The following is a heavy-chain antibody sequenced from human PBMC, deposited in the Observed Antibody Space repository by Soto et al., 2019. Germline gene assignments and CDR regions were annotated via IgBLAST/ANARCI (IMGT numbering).Heavy chain of an antibody. D-gene: IGHD2-15*01. CDR1: GGTFSSYA. Sequence: QVQLVQSGAEVKKPGSSVKVSCKASGGTFSSYAISWVRQAPGQGLEWMGGIIPIFGTANYAQKFQGRVTITADESTSTAYMELSSLRSEDTAVYYCARAGDCSGGSCYSLTLPWVYWGQGTLVTVSS. CDR2: IIPIFGTA. CDR3: ARAGDCSGGSCYSLTLPWVY. J-gene: IGHJ4*02. V-gene: IGHV1-69*01.